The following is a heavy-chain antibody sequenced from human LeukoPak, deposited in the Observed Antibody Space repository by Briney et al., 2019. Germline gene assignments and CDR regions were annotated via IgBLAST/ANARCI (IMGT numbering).Heavy chain of an antibody. CDR1: GDSITSGDSY. J-gene: IGHJ4*02. CDR2: IYTSGST. D-gene: IGHD2-8*01. CDR3: AREYAH. V-gene: IGHV4-61*02. Sequence: SQTLSLTCSVSGDSITSGDSYWTWIRQPAGMGLEWIGLIYTSGSTKYNPSLKSRITISLDTSKNQFSLQLNSVTAADTAVYYCAREYAHWGQGTLVTVSS.